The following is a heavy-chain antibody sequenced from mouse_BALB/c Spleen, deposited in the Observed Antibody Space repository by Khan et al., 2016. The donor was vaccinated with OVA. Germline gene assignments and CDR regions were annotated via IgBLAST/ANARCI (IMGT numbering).Heavy chain of an antibody. J-gene: IGHJ3*01. D-gene: IGHD2-4*01. CDR2: ISYSGNT. Sequence: QLEESGPGLVKPSQSLSLTCTVTGYSITSEFAWNWIRQFPGNKLEWMGYISYSGNTRYNPSLKSLISITRDTSRNQFFLQLNSVTTEDTATYYCARKYYYDYDPFPYWGQGTLVTVSA. V-gene: IGHV3-2*02. CDR3: ARKYYYDYDPFPY. CDR1: GYSITSEFA.